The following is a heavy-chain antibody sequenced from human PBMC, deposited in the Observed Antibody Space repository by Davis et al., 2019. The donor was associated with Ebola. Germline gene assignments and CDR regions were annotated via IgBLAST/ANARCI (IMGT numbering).Heavy chain of an antibody. V-gene: IGHV3-48*03. Sequence: GESLKISCASSGVTFSSYEMNWLRQAPGKGLEWVSYISSSGSTIYYADSVKGRFTISRDNAKNSLYMQMNSLRAEDTAVYYCARVQDDILTGYYDYWGQGTLVTVSS. CDR2: ISSSGSTI. CDR3: ARVQDDILTGYYDY. D-gene: IGHD3-9*01. CDR1: GVTFSSYE. J-gene: IGHJ4*02.